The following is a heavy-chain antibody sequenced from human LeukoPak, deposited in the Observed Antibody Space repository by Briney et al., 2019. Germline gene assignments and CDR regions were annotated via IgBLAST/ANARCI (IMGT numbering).Heavy chain of an antibody. J-gene: IGHJ3*02. CDR1: GFTFSIYS. CDR3: GRDYDTTGRAFDI. V-gene: IGHV3-48*02. CDR2: ISSRSNII. Sequence: PGGSLRLSCAASGFTFSIYSMNWVRQAPGKGLEWVSYISSRSNIIHYADSVKGRFTISRDNAKNSLSLQMNSLRDEDTAVYYCGRDYDTTGRAFDIWGQGTMVTVSS. D-gene: IGHD3-22*01.